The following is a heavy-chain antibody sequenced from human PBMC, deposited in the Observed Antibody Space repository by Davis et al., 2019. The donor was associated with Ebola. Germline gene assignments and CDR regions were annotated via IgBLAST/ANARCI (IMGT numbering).Heavy chain of an antibody. Sequence: SETLSLTCTVSGGSISGYYWSWIRQAPGKGLEFIGYVFHTGRTNSKSSLKSRVTISVDTSKSQFSLRLSSVTAADTAVYYCARGPSYISEWDLDFWGRGTLVTVSA. CDR1: GGSISGYY. CDR3: ARGPSYISEWDLDF. V-gene: IGHV4-59*08. CDR2: VFHTGRT. D-gene: IGHD1-26*01. J-gene: IGHJ4*02.